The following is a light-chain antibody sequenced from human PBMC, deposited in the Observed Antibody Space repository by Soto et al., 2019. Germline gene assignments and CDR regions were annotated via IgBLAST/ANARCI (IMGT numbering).Light chain of an antibody. Sequence: QSALTQPPSASGSPGQSVTISCTGTSSDVGGYKFVSWYQQHPGKAPKLMIYDVSKRPSGVPDRFSGSKSGNTASLTVSGLQAEDEADYYCSSYVGSNRHVFGSGTKLTVL. CDR1: SSDVGGYKF. CDR3: SSYVGSNRHV. CDR2: DVS. V-gene: IGLV2-8*01. J-gene: IGLJ1*01.